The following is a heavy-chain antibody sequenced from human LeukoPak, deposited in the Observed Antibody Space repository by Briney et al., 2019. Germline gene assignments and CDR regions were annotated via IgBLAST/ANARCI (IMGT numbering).Heavy chain of an antibody. V-gene: IGHV4-39*07. D-gene: IGHD1-14*01. Sequence: SETLSLTCTVSGGSISSSSYYWGWIRQPPGKGLEWIGSIYYSGSTYYNPSLKSRVTISVDTSKNQFSLKLSSVTAADTAVYYYARYKPNNWFDPWGQGTLVTVSS. CDR3: ARYKPNNWFDP. CDR1: GGSISSSSYY. J-gene: IGHJ5*02. CDR2: IYYSGST.